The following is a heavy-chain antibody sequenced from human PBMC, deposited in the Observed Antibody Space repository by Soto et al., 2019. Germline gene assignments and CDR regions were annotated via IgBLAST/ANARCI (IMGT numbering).Heavy chain of an antibody. J-gene: IGHJ4*02. V-gene: IGHV1-69*06. CDR3: ARGWETVGTTTAFAY. CDR2: IIPMFGTP. CDR1: GGTFSAYP. D-gene: IGHD1-26*01. Sequence: QVQLVQSGAEVKKPGSSVRVSCKASGGTFSAYPINWVRQAPGHGLEWMGGIIPMFGTPNYAQKFRGRVTITADKSTSTAYMEVSNLRSEDTAVYFCARGWETVGTTTAFAYWGQGTLVTVSS.